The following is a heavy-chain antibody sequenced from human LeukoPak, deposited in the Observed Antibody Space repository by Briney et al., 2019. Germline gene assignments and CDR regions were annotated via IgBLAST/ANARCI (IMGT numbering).Heavy chain of an antibody. D-gene: IGHD2-15*01. CDR1: GGSISGSSYY. J-gene: IGHJ3*01. CDR2: IYYSGST. Sequence: SETLSLTCTVSGGSISGSSYYWGWIRQPPGKGLEWIGSIYYSGSTYYNPSLKSRVTISVDTSKNQFSLKLSSVTAADTAVYYCARSGGSSARVNAFDFWGQGTMVTVSS. V-gene: IGHV4-39*01. CDR3: ARSGGSSARVNAFDF.